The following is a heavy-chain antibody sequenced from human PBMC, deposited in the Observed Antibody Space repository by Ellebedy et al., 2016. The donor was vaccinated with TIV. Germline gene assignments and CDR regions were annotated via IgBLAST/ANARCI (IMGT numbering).Heavy chain of an antibody. CDR3: ARFGQQLTYWYFDL. J-gene: IGHJ2*01. D-gene: IGHD6-13*01. CDR2: IHYSGST. V-gene: IGHV4-39*01. Sequence: SETLSLTXGVAGGSLSGYYWSWIRQPPGQGLEWIGSIHYSGSTYYNPSLKSRVTISVDTSENQISLKLSSVTAADTAVYYCARFGQQLTYWYFDLWGRGTLVTVSS. CDR1: GGSLSGYY.